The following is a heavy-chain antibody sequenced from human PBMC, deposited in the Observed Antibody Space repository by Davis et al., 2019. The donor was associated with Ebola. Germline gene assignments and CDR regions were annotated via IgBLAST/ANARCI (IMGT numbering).Heavy chain of an antibody. CDR2: INEDGTEK. Sequence: GESLKISCVASGFTLSSYWMTWVRQAPGKGLEWVASINEDGTEKNYVDSVKGRFIISRDNAKNSLYLQMSSLRAEDTAVYYCARLKRGGVIGDWYNYYFDYWGQGTLVIVSS. J-gene: IGHJ4*02. CDR3: ARLKRGGVIGDWYNYYFDY. V-gene: IGHV3-7*01. CDR1: GFTLSSYW. D-gene: IGHD2-21*02.